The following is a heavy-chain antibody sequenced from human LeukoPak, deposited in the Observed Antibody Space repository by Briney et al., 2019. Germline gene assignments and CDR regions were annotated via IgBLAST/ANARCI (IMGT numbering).Heavy chain of an antibody. V-gene: IGHV3-23*01. D-gene: IGHD6-25*01. CDR3: AKDLGVSGWYFDL. Sequence: GGSLRLSCAASGFTFRSYAMGWVRQAPGKELEWVSTISASGGSTYFADSVKGRFTISRDNSKNTLYLQMNSLRAEDTAIYYCAKDLGVSGWYFDLWGRGTLVTVSS. CDR1: GFTFRSYA. CDR2: ISASGGST. J-gene: IGHJ2*01.